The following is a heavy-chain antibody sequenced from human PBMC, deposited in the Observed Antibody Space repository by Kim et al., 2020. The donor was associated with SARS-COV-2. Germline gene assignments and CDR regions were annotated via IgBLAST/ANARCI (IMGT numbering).Heavy chain of an antibody. J-gene: IGHJ6*02. Sequence: SETLSLTCTVSGGSISSYYWSWIRQPPGKGLEWIGYIYYSGSTNYNPSLKSRVTISVDTSKNQFSLKLSSVTAADTAVYYCARGWFGEFGWVYGMDVWGQGTTVTVSS. D-gene: IGHD3-10*01. V-gene: IGHV4-59*01. CDR3: ARGWFGEFGWVYGMDV. CDR1: GGSISSYY. CDR2: IYYSGST.